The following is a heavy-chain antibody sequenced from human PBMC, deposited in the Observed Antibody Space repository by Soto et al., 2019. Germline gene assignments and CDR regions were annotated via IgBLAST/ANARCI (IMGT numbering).Heavy chain of an antibody. V-gene: IGHV3-49*03. Sequence: GWSLRLSCTSSVFTFVDYAMSWFRQAPGKGLEWVGFIRSKAYGGTTEYAASVKGRFTISRDDSKSIAYLQMNSLKTEDTAVYYCTRDTYYDFWADYYYGMDVWGQGTTVTVSS. CDR1: VFTFVDYA. CDR3: TRDTYYDFWADYYYGMDV. D-gene: IGHD3-3*01. J-gene: IGHJ6*02. CDR2: IRSKAYGGTT.